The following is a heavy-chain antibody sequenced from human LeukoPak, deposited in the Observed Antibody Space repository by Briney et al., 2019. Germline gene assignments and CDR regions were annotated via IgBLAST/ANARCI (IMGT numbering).Heavy chain of an antibody. Sequence: ASVKVSCKASGYTFNSYGISWVRQAPGQGLEWMGWISAYNGNTNYAQKLQGRVTMTTDTSTSTAYMELRSLRSDDTAVYYCARGRYYDSSGYLLYYYYYGMDVWGQGTTVTVSS. V-gene: IGHV1-18*01. CDR3: ARGRYYDSSGYLLYYYYYGMDV. CDR2: ISAYNGNT. J-gene: IGHJ6*02. CDR1: GYTFNSYG. D-gene: IGHD3-22*01.